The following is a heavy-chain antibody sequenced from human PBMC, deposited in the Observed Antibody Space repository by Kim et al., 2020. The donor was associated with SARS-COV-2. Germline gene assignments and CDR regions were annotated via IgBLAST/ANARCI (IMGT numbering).Heavy chain of an antibody. CDR2: SYHRGNT. CDR3: ARNDY. V-gene: IGHV4-30-2*04. J-gene: IGHJ4*02. Sequence: IGKSYHRGNTYYHPSLKSRVPISVDPSKNQFSLKLTSVTAADTAVYYCARNDYWGQGTLVTVSS.